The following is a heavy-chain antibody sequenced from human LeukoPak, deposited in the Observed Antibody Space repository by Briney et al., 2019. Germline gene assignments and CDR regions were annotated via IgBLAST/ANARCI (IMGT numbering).Heavy chain of an antibody. CDR2: INPNSGGT. V-gene: IGHV1-2*02. D-gene: IGHD5-24*01. CDR3: ASDNSARDEARWFKP. CDR1: VYTFTRYY. J-gene: IGHJ5*02. Sequence: ASVKVSCTASVYTFTRYYMHWVRQAPGQGLAWMGWINPNSGGTNYAQKFQGRVTLTRDMSTSTDYLELSSLRSEHTAVYYCASDNSARDEARWFKPWGQGSLVTVSS.